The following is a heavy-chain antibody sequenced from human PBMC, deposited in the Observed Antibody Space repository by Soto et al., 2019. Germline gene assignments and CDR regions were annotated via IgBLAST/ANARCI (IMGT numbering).Heavy chain of an antibody. CDR2: INPSGGST. CDR1: GYTFTSYY. CDR3: ALLSDRKGYSGYDPYFDY. J-gene: IGHJ4*02. Sequence: ASVKVSCKASGYTFTSYYMHWVRQAPGQGLEWMGIINPSGGSTSYAQKFQGRVTMTRDTSTSTVYMELSSLRSEDTAVYYCALLSDRKGYSGYDPYFDYWGQGTLVTVSS. V-gene: IGHV1-46*03. D-gene: IGHD5-12*01.